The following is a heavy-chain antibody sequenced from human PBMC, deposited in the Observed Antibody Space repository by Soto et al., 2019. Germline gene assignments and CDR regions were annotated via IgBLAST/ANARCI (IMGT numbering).Heavy chain of an antibody. CDR1: GSSIDSSGYY. J-gene: IGHJ4*02. CDR2: VCYGVST. Sequence: SETLSLTCTVSGSSIDSSGYYWGWIRQPPGKGLEWIGSVCYGVSTYYNPALKSRVTVSVDTSKYQFSLNLRSVTAADTAVYYCARLPSRHLVDYWGQGTLVTVSS. CDR3: ARLPSRHLVDY. D-gene: IGHD3-3*02. V-gene: IGHV4-39*01.